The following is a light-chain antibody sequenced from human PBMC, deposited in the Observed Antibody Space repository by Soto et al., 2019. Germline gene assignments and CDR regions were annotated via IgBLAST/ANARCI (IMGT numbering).Light chain of an antibody. CDR3: GTWDSSLSVYV. CDR1: SSNIGNNY. CDR2: ENN. J-gene: IGLJ1*01. V-gene: IGLV1-51*02. Sequence: QSVLTQPPSVSAAPGQKVTISCSGSSSNIGNNYVSWYQQLSGTAPKLLIYENNKRPSGIPDRFSGSKSGTSATLGITGLQTGDEADYYCGTWDSSLSVYVFVTGTKVTVL.